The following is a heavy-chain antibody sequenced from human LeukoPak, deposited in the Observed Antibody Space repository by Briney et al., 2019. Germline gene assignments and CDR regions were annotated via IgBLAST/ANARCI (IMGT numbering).Heavy chain of an antibody. D-gene: IGHD6-13*01. CDR1: GYTFTSYG. CDR2: ISAYNGNT. J-gene: IGHJ5*02. CDR3: ARDPYPNQYSSSGAWWFDP. V-gene: IGHV1-18*01. Sequence: ASVKVSCKASGYTFTSYGISWVRQAPGQGLEWMGWISAYNGNTNYAQKLQGRVTMTTDTSTSTAYMELWSLRSDDTAVYYCARDPYPNQYSSSGAWWFDPWGQGTLVTVSS.